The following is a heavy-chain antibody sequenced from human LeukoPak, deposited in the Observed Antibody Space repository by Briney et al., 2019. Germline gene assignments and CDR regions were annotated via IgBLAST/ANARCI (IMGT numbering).Heavy chain of an antibody. J-gene: IGHJ5*02. D-gene: IGHD2-15*01. V-gene: IGHV3-74*01. Sequence: GGSLRLSCAASGFTFSSYWMHWVRQAPGKGLVWVSRINSDGSSTSYADSVKGRFTISRDNTKNTLYLQMNSLRAEDTAVYYCARDRGAYCSGGSCYSRNWFDPWGQGTLVTVSS. CDR3: ARDRGAYCSGGSCYSRNWFDP. CDR2: INSDGSST. CDR1: GFTFSSYW.